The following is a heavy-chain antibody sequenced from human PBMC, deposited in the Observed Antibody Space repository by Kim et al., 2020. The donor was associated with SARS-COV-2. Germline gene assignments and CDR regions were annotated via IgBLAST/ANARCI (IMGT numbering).Heavy chain of an antibody. CDR2: INPSASSA. CDR1: GDTFTKYY. Sequence: ASVKVSCKTSGDTFTKYYMQWVRQAPGQGLEWMGIINPSASSASYAQKFQGRLTMTRDTSTSTVYMELSGLKSEDTATYYCSTATTLVRGGIEDHWGQGTLVMVSS. J-gene: IGHJ4*02. V-gene: IGHV1-46*03. CDR3: STATTLVRGGIEDH. D-gene: IGHD3-10*01.